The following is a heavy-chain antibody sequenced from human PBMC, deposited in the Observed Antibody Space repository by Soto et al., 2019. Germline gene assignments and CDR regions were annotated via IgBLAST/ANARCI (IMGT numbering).Heavy chain of an antibody. Sequence: QVQLVESGGGVVQPGRSLRLSCAASGFTFSSYGMHWVRQAPGKGLEWEAVISYDGSNKYYADSVKGRFTISRDNSKNTLYLQMNSLRAEDTAVYYCAKGLADGFDYWGQVTLVTVSS. V-gene: IGHV3-30*18. CDR1: GFTFSSYG. CDR3: AKGLADGFDY. J-gene: IGHJ4*02. CDR2: ISYDGSNK.